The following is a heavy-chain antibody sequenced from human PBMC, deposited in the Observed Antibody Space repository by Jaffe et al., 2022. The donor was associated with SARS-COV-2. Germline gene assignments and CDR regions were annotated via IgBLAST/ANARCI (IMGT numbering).Heavy chain of an antibody. V-gene: IGHV4-39*01. CDR3: ARHEYPLFSEYQLLYTGPFDY. CDR1: GGSISSSSYY. D-gene: IGHD2-2*01. J-gene: IGHJ4*02. Sequence: QLQLQESGPGLVKPSETLSLTCTVSGGSISSSSYYWGWIRQPPGKGLEWIGSIYYSGSTYYNPSLKSRVTISVDTSKNQFSLKLSSVTAADTAVYYCARHEYPLFSEYQLLYTGPFDYWGQGTLVTVSS. CDR2: IYYSGST.